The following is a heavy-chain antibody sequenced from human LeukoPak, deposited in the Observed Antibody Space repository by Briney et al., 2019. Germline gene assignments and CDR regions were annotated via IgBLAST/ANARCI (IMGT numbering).Heavy chain of an antibody. V-gene: IGHV4-34*01. J-gene: IGHJ4*02. CDR3: ARGGSSSWYYFDY. CDR2: INHSGST. D-gene: IGHD6-13*01. Sequence: YPSETLSLTCTVSGGSISSYYWSWIRQPPGKGLEWIGEINHSGSTNYNPSLKSRVTISVDTSKNQFSLKLSSVTAADTAVYYCARGGSSSWYYFDYWGQGTLVTVSS. CDR1: GGSISSYY.